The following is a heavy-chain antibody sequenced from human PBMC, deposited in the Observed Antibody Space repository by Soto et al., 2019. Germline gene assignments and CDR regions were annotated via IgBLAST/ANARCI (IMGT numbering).Heavy chain of an antibody. CDR3: ARDHFITYYDILTGFQNPYYYYGMDV. V-gene: IGHV4-30-4*01. D-gene: IGHD3-9*01. CDR1: GGSISSGDYY. CDR2: IYYSGST. J-gene: IGHJ6*02. Sequence: SETLSLTCTVSGGSISSGDYYWSWIRQPPGKGLEWIGYIYYSGSTYYNPSLKSRVTISVDTSKNQFSLKLSSVTAADTAVYYCARDHFITYYDILTGFQNPYYYYGMDVWGQGTTVTVSS.